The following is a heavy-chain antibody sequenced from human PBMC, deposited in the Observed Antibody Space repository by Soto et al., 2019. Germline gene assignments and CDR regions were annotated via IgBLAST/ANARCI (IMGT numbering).Heavy chain of an antibody. CDR3: TTSPPIFGVVTLEV. Sequence: GGSLRLSCAASGFTFSNAWMSWVRQAPGKGLEWVGRIKIKSDVGTTDYAAPVKGRFTISRDDSKNTLYLQMNSLKTEDTAVYYCTTSPPIFGVVTLEVWGKGTTVTVSS. V-gene: IGHV3-15*01. CDR1: GFTFSNAW. D-gene: IGHD3-3*01. CDR2: IKIKSDVGTT. J-gene: IGHJ6*04.